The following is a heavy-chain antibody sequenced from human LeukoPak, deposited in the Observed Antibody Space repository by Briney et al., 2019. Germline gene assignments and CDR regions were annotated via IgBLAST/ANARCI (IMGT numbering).Heavy chain of an antibody. J-gene: IGHJ3*02. CDR3: ARGAGGSLLDAFDI. Sequence: GGSLRLSCAASGFTFSSYSMNWVRQAPGKGLEWVPSISSSSSYIYYADSVKGRFTISRDNAKNSLYLQMNSLRAEDTAVYYCARGAGGSLLDAFDIWGQGTMVTVSS. V-gene: IGHV3-21*01. CDR2: ISSSSSYI. D-gene: IGHD2-15*01. CDR1: GFTFSSYS.